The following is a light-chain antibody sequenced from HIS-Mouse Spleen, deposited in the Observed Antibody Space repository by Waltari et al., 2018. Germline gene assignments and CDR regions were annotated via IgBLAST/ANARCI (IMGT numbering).Light chain of an antibody. J-gene: IGLJ2*01. CDR3: YSTDSSGNHRV. Sequence: SYELTQPPSVSVSPGQTARTTCPGAALPKKYAYWYQQKSGQAPVLVFYEDSKRPSGIPERFSGSSSGTMATLTISGAQVEDEADYYCYSTDSSGNHRVFGGGTKLTVL. CDR1: ALPKKY. CDR2: EDS. V-gene: IGLV3-10*01.